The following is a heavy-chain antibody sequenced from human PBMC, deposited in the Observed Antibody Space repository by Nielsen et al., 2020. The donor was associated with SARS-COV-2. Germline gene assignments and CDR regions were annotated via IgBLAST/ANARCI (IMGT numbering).Heavy chain of an antibody. CDR2: IRSYANEYAT. Sequence: GESLKISCAASGFTFSGSAMHWVRQASGKGLEWLGRIRSYANEYATAYAASVKGRFTISRDDSKNTAYLQMNSLKTEDTAVYYCSNPTVAYWGQGTLVTVSS. D-gene: IGHD4-23*01. CDR3: SNPTVAY. V-gene: IGHV3-73*01. J-gene: IGHJ4*02. CDR1: GFTFSGSA.